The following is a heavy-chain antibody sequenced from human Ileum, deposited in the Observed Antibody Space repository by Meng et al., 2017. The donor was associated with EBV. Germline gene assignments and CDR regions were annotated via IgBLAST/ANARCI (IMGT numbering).Heavy chain of an antibody. J-gene: IGHJ4*02. CDR1: GGSFSGYY. V-gene: IGHV4-34*01. D-gene: IGHD2-21*01. Sequence: QLQLPHWGPGLFQPSQSLAPPCAGYGGSFSGYYWSWIRQPPGTGLEWIGKINYSGSTNYNPSLTSRVTISVDTSKNQFSLKLRFVTAADTAVYYCAREGRSHQVGVSVYWGQGNLVTVSS. CDR2: INYSGST. CDR3: AREGRSHQVGVSVY.